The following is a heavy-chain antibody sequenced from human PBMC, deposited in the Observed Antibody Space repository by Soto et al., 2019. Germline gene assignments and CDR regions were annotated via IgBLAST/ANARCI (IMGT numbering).Heavy chain of an antibody. V-gene: IGHV1-69*02. D-gene: IGHD7-27*01. Sequence: QVQLVQSGAEVKKPGSSVKVSCKASGGTFSSYTISWVRQAPGQGLEWMGRIIPILGIANYAQKFQGRVTIAADKSTSTAYMELSSLSSEDTAVYYLARGTGGYDYYGMDVWGKGTPVTVSS. CDR1: GGTFSSYT. J-gene: IGHJ6*04. CDR2: IIPILGIA. CDR3: ARGTGGYDYYGMDV.